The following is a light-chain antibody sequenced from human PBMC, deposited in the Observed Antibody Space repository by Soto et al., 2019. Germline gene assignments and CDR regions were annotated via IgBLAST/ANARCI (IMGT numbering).Light chain of an antibody. CDR3: QQYGSSPIP. CDR2: GAS. J-gene: IGKJ5*01. Sequence: LGVTQSPGTLSLYQGERATLSCRASQSVSSSYLAWYQQKPGQAPRLLIYGASSRATGIPDRFSGSGSGTDFTLTISRLEPEDFAVYYCQQYGSSPIPFGQVTLLENK. V-gene: IGKV3-20*01. CDR1: QSVSSSY.